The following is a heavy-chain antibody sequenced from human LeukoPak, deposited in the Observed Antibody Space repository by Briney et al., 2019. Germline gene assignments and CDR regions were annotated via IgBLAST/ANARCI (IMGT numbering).Heavy chain of an antibody. D-gene: IGHD3-22*01. CDR2: IDWDDYK. J-gene: IGHJ3*02. V-gene: IGHV2-70*04. Sequence: SGPTLVNPTQTLTLTCTFSGFSLSTSGMRVSWIRQPPGKALEWLARIDWDDYKFYSTPLKTRLTISKDTSKNQVVLTMTNMDPVDTATYYCARTLTYYYDSSGFHDAFDIWGQGTMVTVSS. CDR1: GFSLSTSGMR. CDR3: ARTLTYYYDSSGFHDAFDI.